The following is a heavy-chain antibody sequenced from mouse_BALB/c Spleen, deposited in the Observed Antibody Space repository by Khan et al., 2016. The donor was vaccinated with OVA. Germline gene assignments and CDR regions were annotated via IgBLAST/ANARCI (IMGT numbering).Heavy chain of an antibody. V-gene: IGHV5-6*01. CDR2: VSTGGSYT. CDR1: GFTFSTYG. D-gene: IGHD1-1*01. CDR3: TRLAYYYDSEGFAY. Sequence: EVQVVESGGDLVKPGGSLKLSCVASGFTFSTYGMSWVRQTPDRRLEWVATVSTGGSYTYYPDSVQGRFTISRDNAKNTLYLQMNSLKSDDTAIFYCTRLAYYYDSEGFAYWGQGTLVTVSA. J-gene: IGHJ3*01.